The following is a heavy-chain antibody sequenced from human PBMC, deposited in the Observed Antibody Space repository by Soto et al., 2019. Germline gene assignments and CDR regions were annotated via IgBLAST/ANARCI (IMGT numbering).Heavy chain of an antibody. V-gene: IGHV3-43*01. CDR1: GFTFDDYT. CDR2: ISWDGGST. Sequence: VQLVESGGVVVQPGGSLRLSCAASGFTFDDYTMHWVRQAPGKGLEWVSLISWDGGSTYYADSVKGRFTISRDNSKNSLYLQMNSLRTEDTALYYCGLIAAAGHWGQGTLVTVSS. J-gene: IGHJ4*02. D-gene: IGHD6-13*01. CDR3: GLIAAAGH.